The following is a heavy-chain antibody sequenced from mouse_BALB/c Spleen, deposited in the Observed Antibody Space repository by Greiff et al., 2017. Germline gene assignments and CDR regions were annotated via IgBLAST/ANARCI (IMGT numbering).Heavy chain of an antibody. CDR1: GYSITSDYA. CDR3: ARGYYGMDY. Sequence: EVQLVESGPGLVKPSQSLSLTCTVTGYSITSDYAWNWIRQFPGNKLEWMGYISYSGSTSYNPSLKSRISITRDTSKNQFFLQLNSVTTEDTATYYCARGYYGMDYWGQGTSVTVSS. J-gene: IGHJ4*01. CDR2: ISYSGST. V-gene: IGHV3-2*02.